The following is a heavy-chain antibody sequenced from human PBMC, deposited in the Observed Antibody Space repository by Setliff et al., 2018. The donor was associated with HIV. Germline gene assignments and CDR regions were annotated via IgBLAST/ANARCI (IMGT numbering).Heavy chain of an antibody. J-gene: IGHJ6*02. CDR2: ISSSGHTI. CDR1: GFTFSSYW. Sequence: PGGSLRLSCAASGFTFSSYWMSWVRQAPGKGLEWVSYISSSGHTIYYADSVKGRFTISRDNAKNTLYLQMDSLRGEDTAVYYCARGYYGSDLQNAMDVWGQGTTVTVS. CDR3: ARGYYGSDLQNAMDV. D-gene: IGHD3-10*01. V-gene: IGHV3-48*04.